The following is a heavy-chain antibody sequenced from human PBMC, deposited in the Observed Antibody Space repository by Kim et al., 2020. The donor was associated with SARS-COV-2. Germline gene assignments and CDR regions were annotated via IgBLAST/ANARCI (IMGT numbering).Heavy chain of an antibody. CDR1: GFTFDDYA. Sequence: GGSLRLSCAASGFTFDDYAMHWVRQAPGKGLEWVSGISWNSGSIGYADSVKGRFTISRDNAKNSLYLQMNSLRAEDTALYYCAKDSGIVVVVAATHGAFDIWGQGTMVTVSS. D-gene: IGHD2-15*01. CDR2: ISWNSGSI. V-gene: IGHV3-9*01. J-gene: IGHJ3*02. CDR3: AKDSGIVVVVAATHGAFDI.